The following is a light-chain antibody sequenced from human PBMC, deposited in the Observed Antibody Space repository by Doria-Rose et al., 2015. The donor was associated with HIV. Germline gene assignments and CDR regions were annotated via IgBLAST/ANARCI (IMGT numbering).Light chain of an antibody. Sequence: DIRVTQSPPSLSASVGDRVTITCRSSQSIDTYLNWYQQKPGEAPKVLIYAASTLHSGVPLRFSGSGPGTDFTLTIASLQPEDFAIYHCQQSYSTPYTFGQGTKPEIK. CDR3: QQSYSTPYT. CDR1: QSIDTY. V-gene: IGKV1-39*01. CDR2: AAS. J-gene: IGKJ2*01.